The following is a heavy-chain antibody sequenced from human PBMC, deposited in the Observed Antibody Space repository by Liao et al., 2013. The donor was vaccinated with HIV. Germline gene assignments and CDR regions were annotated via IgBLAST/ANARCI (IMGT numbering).Heavy chain of an antibody. CDR2: ISATGSA. V-gene: IGHV4-4*07. CDR3: ARWDSNWAYAFDI. D-gene: IGHD7-27*01. Sequence: QVQLQESGPRQVKPWETLSLTCIVSGGSIGSYDWTWIRQTAGKGLEYIGRISATGSANYNPSLNSRVTISIDTSKNHFSLKLSSVTAADTAVYYCARWDSNWAYAFDIWGPRGQWSPVSS. J-gene: IGHJ3*02. CDR1: GGSIGSYD.